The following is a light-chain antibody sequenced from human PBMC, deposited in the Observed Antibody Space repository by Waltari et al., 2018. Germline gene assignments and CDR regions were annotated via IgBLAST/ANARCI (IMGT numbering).Light chain of an antibody. CDR3: GSYRGSNIYV. V-gene: IGLV2-14*03. Sequence: QSALTQPASVSGSPGQSITISCTGTSSDIGAYNFVSWYQQPPGKVPRVIIYNVNERPSRISSRFSGSKSGNTASLTISGLQPDDEADYYCGSYRGSNIYVFGTGTKVTVL. CDR2: NVN. J-gene: IGLJ1*01. CDR1: SSDIGAYNF.